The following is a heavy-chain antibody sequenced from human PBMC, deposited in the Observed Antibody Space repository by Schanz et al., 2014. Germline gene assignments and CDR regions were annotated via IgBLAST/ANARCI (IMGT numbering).Heavy chain of an antibody. D-gene: IGHD5-12*01. CDR3: ASPSGYSDYGTYFDF. J-gene: IGHJ4*02. CDR1: GFTFSSYA. CDR2: LSGSGGST. V-gene: IGHV3-23*04. Sequence: VQLVESGGGLIQPGGSLRLSCAASGFTFSSYAMSWVRQAPGKGLEWVSALSGSGGSTYYADSVEGRFTISRDNSRNTLYLQMNSLRTEDTAVYYCASPSGYSDYGTYFDFWGQGTLVTVSS.